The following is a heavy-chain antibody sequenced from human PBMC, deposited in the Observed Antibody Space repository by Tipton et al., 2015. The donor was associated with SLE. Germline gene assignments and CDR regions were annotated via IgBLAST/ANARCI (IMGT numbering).Heavy chain of an antibody. CDR3: ARDTSPYCSGGSCYTY. CDR1: GGSISSYY. D-gene: IGHD2-15*01. J-gene: IGHJ4*02. CDR2: IYYSGST. V-gene: IGHV4-59*01. Sequence: TLSLTCTVSGGSISSYYWSWIRQPPGKGLEWIGYIYYSGSTNYNPSLKSRVTISVDTSKNQFSLKLSSVTAADTAVYYCARDTSPYCSGGSCYTYWGQGTLVTVSS.